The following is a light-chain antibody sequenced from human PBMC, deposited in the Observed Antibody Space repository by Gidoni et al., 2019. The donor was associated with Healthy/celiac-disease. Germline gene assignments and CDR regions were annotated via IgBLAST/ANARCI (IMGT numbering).Light chain of an antibody. CDR2: AAS. CDR1: QSISSY. Sequence: DIQMTQSPSSLSASVGDRVTITCRASQSISSYLNWYQQKPGKAPKLLIYAASSLQSGVPSRFGGSGSGTDFTLTISSLQPEDFATYYCQQSYSTPCSFXQXTKLEIK. CDR3: QQSYSTPCS. V-gene: IGKV1-39*01. J-gene: IGKJ2*04.